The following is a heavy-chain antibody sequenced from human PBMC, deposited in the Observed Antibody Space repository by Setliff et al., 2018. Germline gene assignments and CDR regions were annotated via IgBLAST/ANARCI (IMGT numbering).Heavy chain of an antibody. D-gene: IGHD6-13*01. CDR3: ARVSEAAAAGFDY. J-gene: IGHJ4*02. CDR1: GYSISSAYY. Sequence: SETLSLTCAVSGYSISSAYYWGWIRQPPGKGLEWIGHIYSSGSTNYNPSLKSRVTISVDRSKNQFSLKLSSVIAADTAVYYCARVSEAAAAGFDYWGQGTLVTVS. CDR2: IYSSGST. V-gene: IGHV4-38-2*01.